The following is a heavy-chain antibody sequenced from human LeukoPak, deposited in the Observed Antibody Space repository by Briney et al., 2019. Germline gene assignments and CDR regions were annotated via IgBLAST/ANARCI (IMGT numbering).Heavy chain of an antibody. CDR1: GYTFTSYG. CDR2: ICAYNGNT. CDR3: ARDHRWFGELTDP. J-gene: IGHJ5*02. V-gene: IGHV1-18*01. Sequence: GAAVKVSCMDSGYTFTSYGISWVRQAPGQGLEWMGWICAYNGNTNYAQKLRGRVTMTTDTSTSTAYMELRSLRSDDTAVYYCARDHRWFGELTDPWGQGTLVTVSS. D-gene: IGHD3-10*01.